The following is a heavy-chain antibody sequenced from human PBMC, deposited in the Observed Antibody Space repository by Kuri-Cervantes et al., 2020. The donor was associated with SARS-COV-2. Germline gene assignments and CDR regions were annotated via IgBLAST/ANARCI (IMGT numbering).Heavy chain of an antibody. J-gene: IGHJ4*02. D-gene: IGHD4-23*01. Sequence: LRLSCTVSGGSISSGDYYWSWIRQPPGKGLEWIGRIYTSGSTNYNPSLKSRVTMSADTSKNQFSLKLSSVTAADTAVYYCARINYGGNPLDYWGQGTLVTVSS. CDR1: GGSISSGDYY. CDR2: IYTSGST. V-gene: IGHV4-61*02. CDR3: ARINYGGNPLDY.